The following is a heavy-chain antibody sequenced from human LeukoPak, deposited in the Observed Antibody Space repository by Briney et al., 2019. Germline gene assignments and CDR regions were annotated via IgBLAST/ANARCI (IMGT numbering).Heavy chain of an antibody. V-gene: IGHV5-10-1*01. CDR2: IDPSDSYT. J-gene: IGHJ4*02. CDR1: GYSFTSYW. Sequence: GESLRISCKGSGYSFTSYWISWVRQMPGKGLEWMGRIDPSDSYTNYSPSFRGHVTISADKSISTAYLQWSSLKASDTAMYYCARHELRYSSGWKDFDYWGQGTLVTVSS. CDR3: ARHELRYSSGWKDFDY. D-gene: IGHD6-19*01.